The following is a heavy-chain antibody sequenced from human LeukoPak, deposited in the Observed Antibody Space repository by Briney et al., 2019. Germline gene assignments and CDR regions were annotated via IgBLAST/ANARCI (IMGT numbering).Heavy chain of an antibody. CDR1: GYTFNSYG. CDR3: ARKSYLRTIREDDALDI. Sequence: GASVKVSCKASGYTFNSYGVSWVRQAPGQGLEWLGWISPYNGNTNYAQKVQGRVTMTTDTSSSTAYMELRSLISDDTAVYYCARKSYLRTIREDDALDIWGQGTKVTVSS. D-gene: IGHD1-26*01. V-gene: IGHV1-18*01. J-gene: IGHJ3*02. CDR2: ISPYNGNT.